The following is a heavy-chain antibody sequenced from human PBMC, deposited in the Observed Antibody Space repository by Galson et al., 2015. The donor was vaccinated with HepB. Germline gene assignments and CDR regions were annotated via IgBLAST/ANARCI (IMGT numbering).Heavy chain of an antibody. J-gene: IGHJ3*02. V-gene: IGHV1-8*01. Sequence: SVKVSCKASGYTFTSHDINWVRQATGQGLEWMGWMNPNSGNTGYAQKFQGRVTMTRNTSISTAYMELSSLRSEDTAVYYCARGRVGFYSSSWFRGGAFDIWGQGTMVTVSS. CDR1: GYTFTSHD. CDR2: MNPNSGNT. D-gene: IGHD6-13*01. CDR3: ARGRVGFYSSSWFRGGAFDI.